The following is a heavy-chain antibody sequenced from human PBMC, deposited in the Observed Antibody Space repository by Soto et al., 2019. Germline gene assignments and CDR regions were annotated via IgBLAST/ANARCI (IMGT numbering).Heavy chain of an antibody. V-gene: IGHV3-30*18. D-gene: IGHD6-19*01. J-gene: IGHJ5*02. CDR1: GFTFNTYG. CDR2: ISYDGSNE. CDR3: AKYIAVAAGWFDP. Sequence: GGSRRLSCAASGFTFNTYGMHWVRQAPGKGLEWVAFISYDGSNEYYADSVKGRFTISRDNSKNTVFLQMNSLRGEDTAVYYCAKYIAVAAGWFDPSGQGPLVTVSS.